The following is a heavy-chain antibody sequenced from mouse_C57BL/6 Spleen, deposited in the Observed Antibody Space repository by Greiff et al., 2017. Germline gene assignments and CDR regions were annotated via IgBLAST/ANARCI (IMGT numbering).Heavy chain of an antibody. V-gene: IGHV1-55*01. CDR2: IYPGSGST. CDR1: GYTFTSYW. CDR3: ARAVVDWYFDV. Sequence: QVQLQQPGAELVKPGASVKMSCKASGYTFTSYWITWVQQRPGQGLECIGDIYPGSGSTNYNAKFKSKATLTVDSSSGTAYIQLSSLTSEDFSVYYCARAVVDWYFDVWGTGTTVTVAS. J-gene: IGHJ1*03. D-gene: IGHD1-1*01.